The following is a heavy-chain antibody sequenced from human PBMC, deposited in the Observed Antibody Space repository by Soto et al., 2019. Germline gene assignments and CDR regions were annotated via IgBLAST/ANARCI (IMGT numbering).Heavy chain of an antibody. CDR1: GYTFTSYG. J-gene: IGHJ4*02. V-gene: IGHV1-18*01. CDR2: ISPYNGNT. CDR3: ARGRGDTAISLFDY. D-gene: IGHD5-18*01. Sequence: QVQLVQSGAEVKKPGASVKVACRASGYTFTSYGISWVRQAPGQGLEWMGWISPYNGNTNYAQKFQGRVTMTTDTSTSTAYMELRSMRSDDTAVYYCARGRGDTAISLFDYWGQGTLVTVSS.